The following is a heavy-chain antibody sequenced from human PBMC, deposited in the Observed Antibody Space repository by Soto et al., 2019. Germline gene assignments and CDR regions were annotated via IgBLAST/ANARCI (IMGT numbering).Heavy chain of an antibody. J-gene: IGHJ4*02. CDR2: ISFYNGNT. CDR3: ASATTIAAAGKEN. CDR1: GDTVTNYG. Sequence: QVQLVQSGGEVKKPGASVKVSCKASGDTVTNYGISWVRQAPGQGLEWMGWISFYNGNTNYAQKLQGRVTLTTDTSTSTAYMELRSLRSDDTAVYYCASATTIAAAGKENWGQGTLVTFSS. V-gene: IGHV1-18*01. D-gene: IGHD6-13*01.